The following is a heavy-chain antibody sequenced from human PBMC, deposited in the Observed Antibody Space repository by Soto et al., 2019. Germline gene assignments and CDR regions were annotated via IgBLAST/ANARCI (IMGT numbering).Heavy chain of an antibody. J-gene: IGHJ6*02. CDR2: ISGYNGNT. CDR3: AREGPAPYYYYGMDV. V-gene: IGHV1-18*01. Sequence: QVQLVQSRGEVKKPGASVKVSCKTSGYSFTTYGISWVRQAPGQGLEWMGWISGYNGNTNYAQKLRGRVTMTTDTSTSTAYVELRSLRSDDTAVYYCAREGPAPYYYYGMDVWGQGSTVTVSS. CDR1: GYSFTTYG.